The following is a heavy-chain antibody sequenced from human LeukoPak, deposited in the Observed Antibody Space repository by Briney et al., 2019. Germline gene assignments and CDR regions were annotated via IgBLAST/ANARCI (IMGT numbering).Heavy chain of an antibody. V-gene: IGHV3-7*04. J-gene: IGHJ3*01. CDR3: ARGDFWSGDYTDAFDV. D-gene: IGHD3-3*01. Sequence: PGGSLRLSCAASGFTFSNYWMSWVRQAPGKGGEWVANIKPDGSEKYYVDSVKGRFSISRDNVRNALYLQMNSLRVGDTALYYCARGDFWSGDYTDAFDVWGQGTMVTVSS. CDR2: IKPDGSEK. CDR1: GFTFSNYW.